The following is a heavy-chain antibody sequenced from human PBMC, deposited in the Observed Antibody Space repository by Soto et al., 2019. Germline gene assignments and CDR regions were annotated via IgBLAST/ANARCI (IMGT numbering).Heavy chain of an antibody. CDR1: EDTFRNYA. Sequence: QVELVQSGAEVKKPGSSVKVSCQASEDTFRNYAISWVRQAPGQGLEWMGGIIPIFGTANYAQKCQGRVTITADTSANTVYLELSRLRSEDTAVYYCESTKYDSSAYYYWYLGLWGRGTLVTVSS. V-gene: IGHV1-69*06. D-gene: IGHD3-22*01. CDR3: ESTKYDSSAYYYWYLGL. CDR2: IIPIFGTA. J-gene: IGHJ2*01.